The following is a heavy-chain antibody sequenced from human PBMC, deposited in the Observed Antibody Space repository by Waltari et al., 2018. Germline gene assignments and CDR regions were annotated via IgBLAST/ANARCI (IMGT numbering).Heavy chain of an antibody. V-gene: IGHV3-23*01. CDR2: ISGSGGST. Sequence: EVQLLESGGGLVQPGGSLRLSCAASGFTFSSYAMSWVRQAPGKGLEWVSAISGSGGSTCYAASVKGRFTISRDNSKNTLYLQMNSLRAEDTAVYYCAKEGADYGDYVYYFDYWGQGTLVTVSS. CDR1: GFTFSSYA. J-gene: IGHJ4*02. CDR3: AKEGADYGDYVYYFDY. D-gene: IGHD4-17*01.